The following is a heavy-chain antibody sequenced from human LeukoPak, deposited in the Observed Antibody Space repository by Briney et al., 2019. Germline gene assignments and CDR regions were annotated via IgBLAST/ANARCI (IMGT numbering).Heavy chain of an antibody. Sequence: GATVTLSCKASGYTFTSYGISWVRQPPGQGLEWMGWISDYSGNTNYAHNLQRSVTITKDTYKHTAHMELRSLRSDDTGVYFCARVRQWELLRVDYWGEGRLLSVPS. J-gene: IGHJ4*02. CDR1: GYTFTSYG. CDR2: ISDYSGNT. D-gene: IGHD1-26*01. CDR3: ARVRQWELLRVDY. V-gene: IGHV1-18*01.